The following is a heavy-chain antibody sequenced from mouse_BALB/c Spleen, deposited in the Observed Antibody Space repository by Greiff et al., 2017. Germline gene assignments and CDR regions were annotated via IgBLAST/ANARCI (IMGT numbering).Heavy chain of an antibody. CDR2: INPSNGGT. V-gene: IGHV1S81*02. Sequence: QVQLKESGAELVKPGASVKLSCKASGYTFTSYYMYWVKQRPGQGLEWIGEINPSNGGTNFNEKFKSKATLTVDKSSSTAYIQLSSLTSEDSEVYYCTRLDGYYVYAMDDWGREASVAVSS. CDR1: GYTFTSYY. CDR3: TRLDGYYVYAMDD. J-gene: IGHJ4*01. D-gene: IGHD2-3*01.